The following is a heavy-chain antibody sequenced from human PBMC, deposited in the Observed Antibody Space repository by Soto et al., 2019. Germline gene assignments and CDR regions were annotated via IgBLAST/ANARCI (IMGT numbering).Heavy chain of an antibody. CDR1: GFMFSYYG. J-gene: IGHJ4*02. D-gene: IGHD6-19*01. CDR3: AREGAVAGSQDF. V-gene: IGHV3-33*01. CDR2: IWYDGSSK. Sequence: GGSLRLSCAASGFMFSYYGMHWVRQAPGKGLEWVAIIWYDGSSKYYSDSVKGRFTISRDNSNNTLYLQMNSLRVEDTAVYFCAREGAVAGSQDFWGQGTLVTVSS.